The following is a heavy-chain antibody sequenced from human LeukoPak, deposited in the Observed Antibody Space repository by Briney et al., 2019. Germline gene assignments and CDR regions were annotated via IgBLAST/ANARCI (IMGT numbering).Heavy chain of an antibody. CDR3: ATCEMATSGPYFDY. CDR1: GGSISSYY. D-gene: IGHD5-24*01. V-gene: IGHV4-59*08. Sequence: SETLSLTCTVSGGSISSYYWSWIRQPPGKGLEWIGYIYYSGSTNYNPSLKSRVTISVDTSKNQFSLKLSSVTAADTAVYYCATCEMATSGPYFDYWGQGTLVTVSS. J-gene: IGHJ4*02. CDR2: IYYSGST.